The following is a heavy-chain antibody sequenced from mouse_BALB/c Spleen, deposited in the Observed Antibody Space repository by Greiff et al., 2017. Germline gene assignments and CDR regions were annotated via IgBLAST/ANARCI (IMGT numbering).Heavy chain of an antibody. D-gene: IGHD2-4*01. CDR3: DREGCDYDDHYAMDY. CDR1: GFSLTSYG. CDR2: IWAGGST. Sequence: VQLVESGPGLVAPSQSLSITCTVSGFSLTSYGVHWVRQPPGKGLEWLGVIWAGGSTNYNSALMSRLSISKDNSKSQVFLKMNSLQTDDTAMYSCDREGCDYDDHYAMDYWGQGTSVTVSS. V-gene: IGHV2-9*02. J-gene: IGHJ4*01.